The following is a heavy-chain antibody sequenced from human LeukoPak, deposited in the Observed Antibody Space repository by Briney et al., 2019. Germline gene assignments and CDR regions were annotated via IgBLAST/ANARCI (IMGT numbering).Heavy chain of an antibody. J-gene: IGHJ4*02. CDR2: INPNSGAT. D-gene: IGHD5-12*01. CDR1: RYTFTGYL. Sequence: ASVKVSCKASRYTFTGYLMHWMRRAAGRGLEWMAWINPNSGATNYAPKFQGRVTLTRDTSITTAYMELSRLRSVDTAVYYCARDFGRYSGYDFDFWGQGTLVTVSS. CDR3: ARDFGRYSGYDFDF. V-gene: IGHV1-2*02.